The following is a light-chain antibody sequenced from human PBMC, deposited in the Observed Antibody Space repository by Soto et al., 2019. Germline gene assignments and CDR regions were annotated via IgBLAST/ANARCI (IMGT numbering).Light chain of an antibody. Sequence: DVQMTQSPSSLSASVGDRVTITCRSSQAITTSLNWYQHKSGEAPNLLIYSASTLHRGVPSRFIGSGSGTFFTLTIDSLQPEDSANYYCQQSYTTPRTFGQGTKVDIK. V-gene: IGKV1-39*01. J-gene: IGKJ1*01. CDR2: SAS. CDR3: QQSYTTPRT. CDR1: QAITTS.